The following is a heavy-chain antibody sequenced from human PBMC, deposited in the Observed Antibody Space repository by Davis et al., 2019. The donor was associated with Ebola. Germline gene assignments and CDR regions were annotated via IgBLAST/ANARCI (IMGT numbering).Heavy chain of an antibody. CDR2: INAGNGNT. J-gene: IGHJ4*02. CDR3: ARGWGDIVVVPAASRYQFDY. D-gene: IGHD2-2*01. CDR1: GYTFTSYG. Sequence: AASVKVSCKASGYTFTSYGISWVRQAPGQGLEWMGWINAGNGNTKYSQKFQGRVTITRDTSASTAYMELSSLRSEDTAVYYCARGWGDIVVVPAASRYQFDYWGQGSLVTVSS. V-gene: IGHV1-18*04.